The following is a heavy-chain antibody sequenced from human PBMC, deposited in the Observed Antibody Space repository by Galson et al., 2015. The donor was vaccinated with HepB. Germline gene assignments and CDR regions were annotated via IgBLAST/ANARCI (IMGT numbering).Heavy chain of an antibody. V-gene: IGHV4-39*07. Sequence: LSLTCTVSGGSISSSSYYWGWIRQPPGKGLEWIGSIYYGGSTYYNPSLKSRVTISVDTSKNQFSLKLSSVTAADTAVYYCARDSLATGYSSNWFDPWGQGTLVTVSS. CDR2: IYYGGST. CDR3: ARDSLATGYSSNWFDP. CDR1: GGSISSSSYY. D-gene: IGHD3-9*01. J-gene: IGHJ5*02.